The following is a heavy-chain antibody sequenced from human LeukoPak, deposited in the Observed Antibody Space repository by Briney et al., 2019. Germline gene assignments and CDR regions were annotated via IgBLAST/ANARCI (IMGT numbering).Heavy chain of an antibody. CDR2: IYYSGTT. CDR3: ARVGDYYDSSGYYYSHDY. CDR1: GGSISSHY. J-gene: IGHJ4*02. Sequence: SETLSLTCTVSGGSISSHYWSWIRQPPGKGLEWIGYIYYSGTTKYNPSLKSRVTLSADTSKNQFSLKLCSVTAADTAVYYCARVGDYYDSSGYYYSHDYWGQGTLVTVSS. D-gene: IGHD3-22*01. V-gene: IGHV4-59*11.